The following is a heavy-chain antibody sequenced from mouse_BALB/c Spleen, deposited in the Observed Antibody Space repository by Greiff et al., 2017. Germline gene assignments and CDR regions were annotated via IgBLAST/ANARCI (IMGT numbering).Heavy chain of an antibody. V-gene: IGHV3-2*02. CDR2: ISYSGST. J-gene: IGHJ4*01. D-gene: IGHD1-1*01. CDR1: GYSITSDYA. Sequence: EVQLVESGPGLVKPSQSLSLTCTVTGYSITSDYAWNWIRQFPGNKLEWMGYISYSGSTSYNPSLKSRISITRDTSKNQFFLQLNSVTTEDTATYYCAAYYYGPNAMDYWGQGTSVTVSS. CDR3: AAYYYGPNAMDY.